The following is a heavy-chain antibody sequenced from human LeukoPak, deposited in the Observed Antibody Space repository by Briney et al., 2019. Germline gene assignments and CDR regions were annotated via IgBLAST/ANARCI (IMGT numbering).Heavy chain of an antibody. CDR1: GASISSYY. D-gene: IGHD3-3*01. V-gene: IGHV4-59*01. CDR3: ARAVYYDFWSGCPDHYYMDV. J-gene: IGHJ6*03. Sequence: SETLSLTCTVSGASISSYYWSWIRQPPGKGLEWIGYIYYSGSTNYNPSLKSRVTISVDTSKNQFSLKLSSVTAADTAVYYCARAVYYDFWSGCPDHYYMDVWGKGTTVTVSS. CDR2: IYYSGST.